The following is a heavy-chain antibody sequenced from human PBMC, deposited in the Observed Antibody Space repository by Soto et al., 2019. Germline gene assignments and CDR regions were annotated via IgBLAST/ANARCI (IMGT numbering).Heavy chain of an antibody. V-gene: IGHV3-30*18. CDR2: ISHDGSNK. D-gene: IGHD6-19*01. CDR3: AKLLLAVAGYLHGMDV. J-gene: IGHJ6*02. Sequence: QVQLVESGGGVVQPGRSLRLSCAASGFTFSSYGMHWVRQAPAKGLEWVSVISHDGSNKYFADSVKRRFTISRDNSQHTLYLQMNSLRAEDTAVYYCAKLLLAVAGYLHGMDVWGQGTTVTVSS. CDR1: GFTFSSYG.